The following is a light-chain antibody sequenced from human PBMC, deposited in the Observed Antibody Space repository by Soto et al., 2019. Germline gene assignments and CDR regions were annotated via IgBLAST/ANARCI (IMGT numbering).Light chain of an antibody. CDR2: GTR. J-gene: IGLJ1*01. CDR3: LLSYGGAYV. V-gene: IGLV7-46*01. CDR1: TGAVTSDHY. Sequence: QAVVTQEPSLTVSPGGTVTLTCGSSTGAVTSDHYPCWFQQKGDQAPRTLIYGTRSKHSWTPARFSGSLLGGKAALSLSGAQPEDEAEYYCLLSYGGAYVFGTGTKVTVL.